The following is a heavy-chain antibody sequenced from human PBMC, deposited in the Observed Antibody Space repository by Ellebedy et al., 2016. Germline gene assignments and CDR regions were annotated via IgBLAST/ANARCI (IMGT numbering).Heavy chain of an antibody. D-gene: IGHD3-10*01. Sequence: GESLKISCAASGFIFSNYDMHWVRQAPGKGLDLVSSISTTGDPFYPGSFNFLFPISIENAKNSLYLQMNSLTAGDTAVYYCARGDIYYTSGTSRGYWYFDVWGRGTLITVSS. V-gene: IGHV3-13*05. CDR2: ISTTGDP. CDR1: GFIFSNYD. CDR3: ARGDIYYTSGTSRGYWYFDV. J-gene: IGHJ2*01.